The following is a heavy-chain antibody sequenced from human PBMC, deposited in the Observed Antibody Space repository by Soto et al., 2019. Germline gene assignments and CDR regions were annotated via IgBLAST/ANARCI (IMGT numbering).Heavy chain of an antibody. CDR2: ISYDGNTK. D-gene: IGHD6-25*01. CDR3: AGEGSVGVAAAGYFDS. J-gene: IGHJ4*02. CDR1: GFTFSNYP. V-gene: IGHV3-30*04. Sequence: QVHLAESGGGVVQPGRSLRLSCAASGFTFSNYPMNWVRQAPGKGLEWVAVISYDGNTKHYEDSVKGRCTISRDNPRNTLYLQMNSRRVDDKAVYYCAGEGSVGVAAAGYFDSWGQGAQVTVSS.